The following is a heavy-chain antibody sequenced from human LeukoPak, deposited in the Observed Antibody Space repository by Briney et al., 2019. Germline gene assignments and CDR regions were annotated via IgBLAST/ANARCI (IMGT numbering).Heavy chain of an antibody. J-gene: IGHJ6*03. CDR3: ARRWNYGRNYYIDV. CDR1: GGSFSNYY. Sequence: SETLSLTCAVYGGSFSNYYWSWIRQPPGKGLEWIGEINDSGTINYNPSLMSRVTISVDKSKNQLSLKLSSVTAADTAVYYCARRWNYGRNYYIDVWGKGATVSVSS. CDR2: INDSGTI. V-gene: IGHV4-34*01. D-gene: IGHD1-7*01.